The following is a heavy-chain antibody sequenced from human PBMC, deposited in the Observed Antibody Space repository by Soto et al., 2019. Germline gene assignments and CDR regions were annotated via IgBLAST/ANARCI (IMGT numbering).Heavy chain of an antibody. J-gene: IGHJ4*02. CDR2: MSYDGSNE. CDR1: GFTFSHYA. CDR3: AKDGSHNFDY. D-gene: IGHD1-26*01. Sequence: QVQLVESGGGVVQPGRSLRLSCAASGFTFSHYAMHWVRQAPGKGLEWVALMSYDGSNEYYAESVKGRFTISRDNSKNTLYLQTNSLRAEDTAVYYCAKDGSHNFDYWGQGTLVTVSS. V-gene: IGHV3-30*18.